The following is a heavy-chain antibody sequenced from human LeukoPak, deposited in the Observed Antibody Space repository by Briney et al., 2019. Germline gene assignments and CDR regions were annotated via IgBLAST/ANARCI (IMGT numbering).Heavy chain of an antibody. Sequence: PLETLSLTCAVYGGSFSGYYWSWIRQPPGKGLEWIGEINHSGSTNYNPSLKSRVTISVDTSKNQFSLKLSSVTAADTAVYYCARGSLVRGADYWGQGTLVTVSS. CDR3: ARGSLVRGADY. V-gene: IGHV4-34*01. J-gene: IGHJ4*02. CDR2: INHSGST. CDR1: GGSFSGYY. D-gene: IGHD3-10*01.